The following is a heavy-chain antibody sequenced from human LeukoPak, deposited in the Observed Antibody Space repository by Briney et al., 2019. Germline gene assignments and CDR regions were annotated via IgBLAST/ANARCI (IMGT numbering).Heavy chain of an antibody. J-gene: IGHJ4*02. CDR1: GGTFSSYA. CDR3: ARGSPWAGGYNTD. CDR2: IIPIFGTA. D-gene: IGHD5-24*01. V-gene: IGHV1-69*05. Sequence: SVKVSCKASGGTFSSYAISWVRQAPGQGLEWTGRIIPIFGTANYAQKFQGRVTITTDESTSTAYMELSSLRSEDTAVYYCARGSPWAGGYNTDWGQGTLVTVSS.